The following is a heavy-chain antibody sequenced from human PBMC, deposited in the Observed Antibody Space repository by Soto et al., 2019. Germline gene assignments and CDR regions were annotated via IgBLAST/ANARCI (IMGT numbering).Heavy chain of an antibody. J-gene: IGHJ4*02. CDR2: INPSGGST. Sequence: ASVKVSCKASGYTFTSYYMHWVRQAPGQGLEWMGIINPSGGSTSYAQKFQGRVTMTADRSTSTAYMELRSLRSDETAVYYCARELRGYSYVYWGQGTLVTVSS. D-gene: IGHD5-18*01. CDR1: GYTFTSYY. CDR3: ARELRGYSYVY. V-gene: IGHV1-46*01.